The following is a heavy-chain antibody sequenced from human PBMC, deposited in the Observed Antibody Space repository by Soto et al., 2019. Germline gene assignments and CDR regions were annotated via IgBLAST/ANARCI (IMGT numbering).Heavy chain of an antibody. CDR3: TTDSNYDSHDSPYAYDI. CDR1: GFTFRDAW. V-gene: IGHV3-15*05. Sequence: DVQLVESGGGLVRSGGSLRLSCAASGFTFRDAWLIWLRQAPGKGPEWVGRIKSKSDGETTDYIAPVKGRFTISRDDSKNMLFLQMDSLKTEDTAVYYCTTDSNYDSHDSPYAYDIWGQGTRVTVSS. J-gene: IGHJ3*02. CDR2: IKSKSDGETT. D-gene: IGHD3-16*01.